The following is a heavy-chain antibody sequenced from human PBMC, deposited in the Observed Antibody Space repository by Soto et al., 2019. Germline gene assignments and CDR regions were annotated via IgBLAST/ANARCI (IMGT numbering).Heavy chain of an antibody. CDR1: GYTFTSYG. CDR3: ARDRLQTVLSNGYYYGMDV. V-gene: IGHV1-18*01. CDR2: ISAYNGNT. Sequence: GASVKVSCKASGYTFTSYGISWVRQAPGQGLEWMGWISAYNGNTNYAQKLQGRVTMTTDTSTSTAYMELRSLRSDDTAVYYCARDRLQTVLSNGYYYGMDVCGQGTTVTVSS. D-gene: IGHD5-18*01. J-gene: IGHJ6*02.